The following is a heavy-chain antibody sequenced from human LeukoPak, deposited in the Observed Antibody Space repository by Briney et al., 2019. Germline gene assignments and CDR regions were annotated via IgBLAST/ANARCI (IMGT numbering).Heavy chain of an antibody. J-gene: IGHJ5*02. CDR3: AKDYRYGSA. V-gene: IGHV3-23*01. CDR1: GFTFNGFA. Sequence: PGGSLRLSCAASGFTFNGFAFTWVRQAPGRGLEWVSAINVRGDGTYYADSVRGRFTISRDNSKNTLYLQMNSLRAEDTALYYCAKDYRYGSAWGPGTLVVVSS. CDR2: INVRGDGT. D-gene: IGHD6-19*01.